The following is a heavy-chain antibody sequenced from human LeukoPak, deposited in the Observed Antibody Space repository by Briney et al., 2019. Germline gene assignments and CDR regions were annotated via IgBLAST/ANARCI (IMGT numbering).Heavy chain of an antibody. J-gene: IGHJ4*02. CDR2: IYTGGTT. CDR3: ARVDTVMAYYFDL. V-gene: IGHV3-53*04. CDR1: GFTVSTNS. D-gene: IGHD5-18*01. Sequence: GGSLRLSCAASGFTVSTNSMTWVRQAPGKGLEWVSTIYTGGTTYYADSVMGRFTISRHNSRNTLYLQMNSLRAEDTAVYYCARVDTVMAYYFDLWGQGTLVTVSS.